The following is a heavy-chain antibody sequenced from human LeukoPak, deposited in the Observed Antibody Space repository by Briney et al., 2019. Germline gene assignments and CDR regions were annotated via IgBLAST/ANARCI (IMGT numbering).Heavy chain of an antibody. CDR3: ARVVAARPGGYFDY. J-gene: IGHJ4*02. CDR1: GGTFSSYA. Sequence: SAKVSCKASGGTFSSYAISWVRQAPGQGLEWMGRIIPIFGTANYAQKFQGRVTITTDESTSTAYMELSSLRSEDTAVYYCARVVAARPGGYFDYWGQGTLVTVSS. CDR2: IIPIFGTA. V-gene: IGHV1-69*05. D-gene: IGHD6-6*01.